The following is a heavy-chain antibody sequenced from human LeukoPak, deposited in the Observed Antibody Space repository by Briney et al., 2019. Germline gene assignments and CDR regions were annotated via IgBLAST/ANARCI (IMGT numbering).Heavy chain of an antibody. V-gene: IGHV1-18*01. CDR3: ARDQEYYDSSGYYDY. D-gene: IGHD3-22*01. Sequence: ASVKVSCKASGYTFTSYGISWVRQAPGQGLEWMGWISAYNGNTNYAQKLQGRVTMTTDTSTRTAYMELRSLRSDDTAVYYCARDQEYYDSSGYYDYWGQGTLVTVSS. CDR2: ISAYNGNT. J-gene: IGHJ4*02. CDR1: GYTFTSYG.